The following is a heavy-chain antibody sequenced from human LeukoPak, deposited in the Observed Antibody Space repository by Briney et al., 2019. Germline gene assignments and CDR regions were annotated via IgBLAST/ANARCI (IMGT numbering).Heavy chain of an antibody. Sequence: GGFLRLSCAASGFTFSSYLMSWVRPAPGKGLEGVANIKQDGSEKYYVDSVRGRFTLSRDNAKNSLYLQMNSLRVEDTAVYYCATSAARAIESWGQGTLVTVSS. CDR2: IKQDGSEK. D-gene: IGHD6-25*01. V-gene: IGHV3-7*02. CDR3: ATSAARAIES. CDR1: GFTFSSYL. J-gene: IGHJ4*02.